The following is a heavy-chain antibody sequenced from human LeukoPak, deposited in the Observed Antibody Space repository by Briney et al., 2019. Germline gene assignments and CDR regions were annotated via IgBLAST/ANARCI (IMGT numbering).Heavy chain of an antibody. D-gene: IGHD6-13*01. CDR1: GGSISSYH. CDR2: IYYSGST. CDR3: ARRDSSSCIDY. Sequence: PSETLSLTCTVSGGSISSYHWSWIRQPPGKGLDWIGYIYYSGSTNYNPSLKSRVTISVDTSKNQFSLKLSSVTAADTAVYYCARRDSSSCIDYWGQGTLATVSS. J-gene: IGHJ4*02. V-gene: IGHV4-59*08.